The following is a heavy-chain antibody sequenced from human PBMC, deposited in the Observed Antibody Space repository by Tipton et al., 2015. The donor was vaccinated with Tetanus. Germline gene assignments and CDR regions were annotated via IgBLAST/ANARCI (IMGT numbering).Heavy chain of an antibody. J-gene: IGHJ3*02. V-gene: IGHV4-31*03. CDR3: AIRRCTWNRGGVDI. D-gene: IGHD2-8*01. Sequence: TLSLTCTVSGGSISRGGYFWNWLRPRPGKGPEWIGDIYYSGSTYYNPSLKSRVSMSVDTSKNQFSLKLSSVTAADTGIYYRAIRRCTWNRGGVDIWGQGTRASVSS. CDR1: GGSISRGGYF. CDR2: IYYSGST.